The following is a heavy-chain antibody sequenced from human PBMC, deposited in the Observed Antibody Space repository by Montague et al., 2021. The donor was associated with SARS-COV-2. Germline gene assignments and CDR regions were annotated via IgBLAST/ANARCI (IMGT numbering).Heavy chain of an antibody. Sequence: TLSLTCTVSGGSISSGGYYWSWIRQHPGKGLEWIGYIYYSGSTYYNPSLKSRVTISVDTSKNQFSLKLSSVTAADTAVYYCARAGITIFGVVTNFDYWGQGTLVTVSP. CDR2: IYYSGST. CDR1: GGSISSGGYY. CDR3: ARAGITIFGVVTNFDY. V-gene: IGHV4-31*03. J-gene: IGHJ4*02. D-gene: IGHD3-3*01.